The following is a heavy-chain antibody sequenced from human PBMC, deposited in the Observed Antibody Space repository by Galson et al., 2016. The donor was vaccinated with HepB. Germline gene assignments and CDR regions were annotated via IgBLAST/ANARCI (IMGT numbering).Heavy chain of an antibody. CDR2: IHDSGNT. Sequence: TLSLTCTVSSDPVTSGTYYWSWVWQSPGKGLDWIGYIHDSGNTNYNPSIKSRVTISRDTSKNQFFLELTSVTAADTAVYYCARDEGFYNGMDVWGQGTTVTVAS. V-gene: IGHV4-61*01. CDR1: SDPVTSGTYY. D-gene: IGHD2-2*02. CDR3: ARDEGFYNGMDV. J-gene: IGHJ6*02.